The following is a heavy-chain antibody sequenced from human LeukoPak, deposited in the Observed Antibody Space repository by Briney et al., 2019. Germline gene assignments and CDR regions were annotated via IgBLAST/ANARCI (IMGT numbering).Heavy chain of an antibody. CDR3: ARAGNYYGRHTNWFDP. CDR2: ISGSSSYI. D-gene: IGHD3-10*01. J-gene: IGHJ5*02. V-gene: IGHV3-21*01. Sequence: GGSLRLSCAASGFTFSSYSMNWVRQAPGKGLEWVSSISGSSSYIYYADSVKGRFTISRDNAKNSLYLQMNSLRAEDTAVYYCARAGNYYGRHTNWFDPWGQGTLVTVSS. CDR1: GFTFSSYS.